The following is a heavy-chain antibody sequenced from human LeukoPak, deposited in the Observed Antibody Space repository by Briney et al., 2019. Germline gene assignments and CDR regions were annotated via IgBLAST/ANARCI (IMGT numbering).Heavy chain of an antibody. J-gene: IGHJ5*02. Sequence: PGGSLRLSCAASGFNFSSYAMQCVRQAPGKGLEWVAFISYDGSNKYYADSVKGRFTISRDISKNTLYLQMNSLRAEDTAVYYCARGSRYISTWSRNHWFDPWGQGTLVTVSS. CDR1: GFNFSSYA. V-gene: IGHV3-30*04. CDR3: ARGSRYISTWSRNHWFDP. D-gene: IGHD6-13*01. CDR2: ISYDGSNK.